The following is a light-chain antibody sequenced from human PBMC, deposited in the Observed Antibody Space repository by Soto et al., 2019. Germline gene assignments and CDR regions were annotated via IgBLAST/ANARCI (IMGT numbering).Light chain of an antibody. CDR2: KAS. V-gene: IGKV1-5*03. J-gene: IGKJ5*01. Sequence: DIQMTQSPSTLSASVGDRVTITSRASQSISSWLAWYQQKPGKAPKLLIYKASSLESGVPSRFSGSGSGTEFTLTISSLQPDDFATYYCQQYNSYSITFGQGTRLEIK. CDR1: QSISSW. CDR3: QQYNSYSIT.